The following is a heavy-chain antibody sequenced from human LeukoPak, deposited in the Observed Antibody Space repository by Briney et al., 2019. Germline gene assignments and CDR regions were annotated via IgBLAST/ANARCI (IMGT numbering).Heavy chain of an antibody. CDR3: ARALVTPGTPRGAFDI. J-gene: IGHJ3*02. Sequence: SVKVSCKASAGTFSSYAISWVRQAPGQGLEWMGGIIPIFGTANYAQKFQGRVTITADESTSTAYMELSSLRSEDTAVYYCARALVTPGTPRGAFDIWGQGTMVTVSS. CDR1: AGTFSSYA. D-gene: IGHD4-23*01. CDR2: IIPIFGTA. V-gene: IGHV1-69*13.